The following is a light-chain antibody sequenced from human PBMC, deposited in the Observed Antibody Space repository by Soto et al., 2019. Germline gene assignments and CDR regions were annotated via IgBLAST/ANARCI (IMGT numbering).Light chain of an antibody. V-gene: IGLV4-69*01. CDR3: QTWDTGIRE. Sequence: QLVLTQSPSASASLGASVKLTCTLSSGHSNYVIAWHQQQPEKGPRYLMKLNSDGSHSKGDGIPDRFSGSSSGAERYLTISSLQSEDEADYSCQTWDTGIREFGGGTKLTVL. CDR1: SGHSNYV. J-gene: IGLJ2*01. CDR2: LNSDGSH.